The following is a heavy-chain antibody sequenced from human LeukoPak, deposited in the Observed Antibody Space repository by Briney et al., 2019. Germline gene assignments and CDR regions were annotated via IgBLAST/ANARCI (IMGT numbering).Heavy chain of an antibody. CDR1: GFTFSSYS. Sequence: GGSLRLSRAASGFTFSSYSMNWVRQAPGKGLEWVSSISSSSSYIYYADSVKGRFTISRDNAKNSLYLQMNSLRAEDTAVYYCARGGYNWNDGRDNWFDPWGQGTLVTVSS. CDR3: ARGGYNWNDGRDNWFDP. CDR2: ISSSSSYI. D-gene: IGHD1-20*01. V-gene: IGHV3-21*01. J-gene: IGHJ5*02.